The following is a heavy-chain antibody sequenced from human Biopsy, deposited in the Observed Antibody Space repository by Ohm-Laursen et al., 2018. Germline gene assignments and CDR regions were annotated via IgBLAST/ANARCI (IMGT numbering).Heavy chain of an antibody. Sequence: SLRLSCAASGFTFSNYAMSWVRQAPGKGLEWASTITSSGGSTYFADSVKGRFTISRDNSKNRLYLQMNSLRGEDTAVYYCAKQGATIFSSFDSWGQGTLVTVSS. CDR1: GFTFSNYA. J-gene: IGHJ5*01. D-gene: IGHD3-9*01. CDR3: AKQGATIFSSFDS. V-gene: IGHV3-23*01. CDR2: ITSSGGST.